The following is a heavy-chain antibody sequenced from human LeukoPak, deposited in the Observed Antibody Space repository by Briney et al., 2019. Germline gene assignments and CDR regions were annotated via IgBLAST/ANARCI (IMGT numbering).Heavy chain of an antibody. V-gene: IGHV4-59*02. D-gene: IGHD4-11*01. CDR3: ARNRGYTVPYYYYYYMDV. CDR1: GGSVSNYY. J-gene: IGHJ6*03. Sequence: SETLSLTCTVSGGSVSNYYWSWIRQSPGKGLEWIGYIYYTETSYNPSLKSRVTISVDTSKNQFSLKLSSVTAADTAVYYCARNRGYTVPYYYYYYMDVWGKGTTVTVSS. CDR2: IYYTET.